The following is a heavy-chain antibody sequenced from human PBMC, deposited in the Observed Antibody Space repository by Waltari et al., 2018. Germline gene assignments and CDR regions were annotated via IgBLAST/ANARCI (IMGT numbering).Heavy chain of an antibody. Sequence: EVQLVESGGGLVQPGGSLSLSWAASGLTVNNFWMNWVRQAPGKGLEWVANMNPDGRAKNYVDSVKGRFTISRDSAKNSVYLQMNSLRAEDTAVYYCLTSGGYWGQGTLVTVSS. J-gene: IGHJ4*02. V-gene: IGHV3-7*01. D-gene: IGHD3-10*01. CDR2: MNPDGRAK. CDR3: LTSGGY. CDR1: GLTVNNFW.